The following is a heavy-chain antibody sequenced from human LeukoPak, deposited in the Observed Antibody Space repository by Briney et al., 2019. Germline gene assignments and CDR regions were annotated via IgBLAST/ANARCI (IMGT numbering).Heavy chain of an antibody. Sequence: GGSLRLSCAASGFTFDDYGMSWVRQAPGKGLEWVSGINWNGGSTGYADSVKGRFTISRDNAKNSLYLQMNSLRAEDTAIYYCARDRSGYSGYDFFDSWGQGTLVTVSS. J-gene: IGHJ4*02. V-gene: IGHV3-20*04. CDR1: GFTFDDYG. CDR2: INWNGGST. CDR3: ARDRSGYSGYDFFDS. D-gene: IGHD5-12*01.